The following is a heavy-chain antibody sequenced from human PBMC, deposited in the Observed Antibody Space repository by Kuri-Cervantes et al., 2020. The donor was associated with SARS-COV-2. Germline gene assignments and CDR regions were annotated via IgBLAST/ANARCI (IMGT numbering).Heavy chain of an antibody. CDR2: ISAYNGNT. D-gene: IGHD3-22*01. Sequence: ASVKVSCKASGYTFTSYGISWVRQAPGQGLEWMGWISAYNGNTNYAQKLQGRVTMTTDTSTSTAYMELRSLRSDDTAVYYCARDAGYYDSSGYRYYSDYWGQGTLVTVSS. CDR1: GYTFTSYG. J-gene: IGHJ4*02. V-gene: IGHV1-18*01. CDR3: ARDAGYYDSSGYRYYSDY.